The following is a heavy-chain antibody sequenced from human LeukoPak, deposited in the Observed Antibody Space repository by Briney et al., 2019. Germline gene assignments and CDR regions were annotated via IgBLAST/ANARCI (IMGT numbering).Heavy chain of an antibody. D-gene: IGHD6-13*01. J-gene: IGHJ6*02. Sequence: GGSLRLSCVACGFTFSNYAMTWVRRAPGEGREGVAVISYEGSNKYYADSVEGRFPISRDNSKNTLYLQMNSLRAEDTAVYYCAKDGYYSSSWYYYYYGMDVWGQGTTVTVSS. CDR2: ISYEGSNK. CDR1: GFTFSNYA. V-gene: IGHV3-30*18. CDR3: AKDGYYSSSWYYYYYGMDV.